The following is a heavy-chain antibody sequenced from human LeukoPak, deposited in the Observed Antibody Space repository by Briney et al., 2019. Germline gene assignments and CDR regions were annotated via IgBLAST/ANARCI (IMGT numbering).Heavy chain of an antibody. Sequence: ASVKVSCKASGYTFTGYYMHWVRQAPGQGLEWMGWINPNSGGTNYAQKFQGRVTMTRGTSISTAYMELSRLRSDDTAVYYCARFSTMIVVVTTPGFDYWGQGTLVTVSS. D-gene: IGHD3-22*01. CDR2: INPNSGGT. V-gene: IGHV1-2*02. J-gene: IGHJ4*02. CDR3: ARFSTMIVVVTTPGFDY. CDR1: GYTFTGYY.